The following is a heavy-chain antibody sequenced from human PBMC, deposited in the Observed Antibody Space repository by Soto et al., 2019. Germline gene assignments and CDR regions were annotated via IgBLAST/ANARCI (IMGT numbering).Heavy chain of an antibody. CDR2: ISGTGNNK. D-gene: IGHD2-15*01. CDR1: GFTFGSYA. V-gene: IGHV3-23*01. J-gene: IGHJ4*02. CDR3: AKDPRSVVAPNYFDY. Sequence: GGSLRLSCVASGFTFGSYAMSWVRQAPGKGLEWVSVISGTGNNKYYGYSVKCRFSISRDNSKNTLYLQMNSLRAEDTAVYYCAKDPRSVVAPNYFDYWGQGTLVTVSS.